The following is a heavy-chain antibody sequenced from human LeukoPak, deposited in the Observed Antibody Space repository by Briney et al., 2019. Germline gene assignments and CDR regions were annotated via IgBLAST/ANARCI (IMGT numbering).Heavy chain of an antibody. CDR2: IYTSGST. CDR3: ARDQDHGDFDY. Sequence: PSETLSLTCTVSGGSITSYYWSWIRQPAGKGLEWIGRIYTSGSTTYNPSLKTRVTMSVDTSKNQLSLKLSSVTAADTAVYYCARDQDHGDFDYWGQGTLVTVSS. J-gene: IGHJ4*02. CDR1: GGSITSYY. V-gene: IGHV4-4*07. D-gene: IGHD4-17*01.